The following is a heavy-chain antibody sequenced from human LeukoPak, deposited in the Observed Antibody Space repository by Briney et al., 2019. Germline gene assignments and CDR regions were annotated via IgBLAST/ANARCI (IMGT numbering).Heavy chain of an antibody. J-gene: IGHJ4*02. CDR2: ISSRSRTT. Sequence: PGGSLRLSCEASGFTFSDSFMSWIRQAPGKGLAWIAYISSRSRTTHYADSVKGRFTISRDNAKSSLFLQMDSLRAGDTAVYYCARHSQQLVFSPFDYWGQGSVVTVSS. CDR3: ARHSQQLVFSPFDY. D-gene: IGHD6-6*01. V-gene: IGHV3-11*01. CDR1: GFTFSDSF.